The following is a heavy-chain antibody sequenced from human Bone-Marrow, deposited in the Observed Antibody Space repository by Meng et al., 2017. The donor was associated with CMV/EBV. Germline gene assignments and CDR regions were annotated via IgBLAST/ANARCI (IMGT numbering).Heavy chain of an antibody. CDR2: INPSRGST. V-gene: IGHV1-46*01. CDR3: ARGLTVVVVAAVWY. J-gene: IGHJ4*01. CDR1: GYTFTRYY. Sequence: ASVKVSCKASGYTFTRYYLHWVRQAPGQGLEWMGIINPSRGSTSYAQKFQGRVTMTRDTSTSTVYRELSTLRSEDTAVYCCARGLTVVVVAAVWYWGQGNLVNVAS. D-gene: IGHD2-15*01.